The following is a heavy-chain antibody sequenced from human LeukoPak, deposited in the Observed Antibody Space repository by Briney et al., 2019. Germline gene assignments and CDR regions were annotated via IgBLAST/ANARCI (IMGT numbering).Heavy chain of an antibody. V-gene: IGHV3-23*01. Sequence: GGSLRLSCAASGFTFSSYAMSWVRPAPGKGLEWVSAISGSGGSTYYADSVKGRFTISRDNSKNTLYLQMNSLRAEDTAVYYCAKDTHIVVVTASTFDYWGQGTLVTVSS. D-gene: IGHD2-21*02. CDR1: GFTFSSYA. CDR2: ISGSGGST. CDR3: AKDTHIVVVTASTFDY. J-gene: IGHJ4*02.